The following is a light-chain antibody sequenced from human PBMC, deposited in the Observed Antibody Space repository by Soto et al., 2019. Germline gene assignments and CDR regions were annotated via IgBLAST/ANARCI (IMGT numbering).Light chain of an antibody. Sequence: EIVMTQSPATLSVSPGETATLSCRASQSVNSNLAWYQQKPGQTPRLLIYVASTRATGIPARFSGSGSGTELILTISSLQSEDFAVYYCQQYNAWPLTFGGGTRVEIK. CDR2: VAS. CDR3: QQYNAWPLT. V-gene: IGKV3-15*01. CDR1: QSVNSN. J-gene: IGKJ4*01.